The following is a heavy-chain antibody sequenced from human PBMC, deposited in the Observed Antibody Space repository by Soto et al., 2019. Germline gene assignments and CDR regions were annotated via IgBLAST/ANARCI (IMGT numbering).Heavy chain of an antibody. V-gene: IGHV4-30-2*01. CDR2: IDVSGST. CDR1: GGSITSGGFS. J-gene: IGHJ4*02. Sequence: PSETLSLTCAVSGGSITSGGFSWSWIRQPLGKGLQWMGYIDVSGSTYYNPSLKSRVTISIDRSKNRFSLNLISVTAADTAMFYCARVNGGVLGYWGQGTLVTVSS. CDR3: ARVNGGVLGY. D-gene: IGHD2-8*02.